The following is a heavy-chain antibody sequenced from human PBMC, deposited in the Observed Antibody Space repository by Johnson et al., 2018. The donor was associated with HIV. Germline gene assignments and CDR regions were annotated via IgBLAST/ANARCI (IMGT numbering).Heavy chain of an antibody. D-gene: IGHD6-13*01. CDR3: ARARYSNTWDDAFDI. Sequence: QVQLVESGGGVVKPGRSLRLSCAASGFTFSNYGMHWVRQTPGTGLEWVAVIWYDGSNKYYAEYVKGRFTISRDNSKNTLYLQMNSLRGEDTAVYYCARARYSNTWDDAFDIWGQGTMVTVSS. V-gene: IGHV3-33*08. CDR1: GFTFSNYG. CDR2: IWYDGSNK. J-gene: IGHJ3*02.